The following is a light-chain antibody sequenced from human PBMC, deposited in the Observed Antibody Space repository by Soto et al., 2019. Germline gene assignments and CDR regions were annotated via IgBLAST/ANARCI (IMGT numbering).Light chain of an antibody. CDR2: GAS. CDR1: HSLNSN. V-gene: IGKV3-15*01. J-gene: IGKJ1*01. Sequence: ETVMTQSPATLSVSPGERATLSCRASHSLNSNLAWYQQKPGQAPRLLIDGASDRATGIPDRFSGSGYGTEFNLSISSLQSEDFAVYYCQQYNTWPWTFGQGTKVEIK. CDR3: QQYNTWPWT.